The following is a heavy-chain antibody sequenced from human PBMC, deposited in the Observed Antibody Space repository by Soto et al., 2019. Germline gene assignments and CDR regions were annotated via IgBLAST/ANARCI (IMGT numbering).Heavy chain of an antibody. CDR1: GGSISSSSYY. V-gene: IGHV4-39*01. CDR3: ARHALGYWFGELFGAIDYYYCGMAV. D-gene: IGHD3-10*01. J-gene: IGHJ6*02. Sequence: PSETLSLTCTVSGGSISSSSYYWGWIRQPPGKGLEWIGSIYYSGSTYYNPSLKGRVTISVDTSKNQFSLKLSSVTAADTAVYYCARHALGYWFGELFGAIDYYYCGMAVWGQGTTVTVS. CDR2: IYYSGST.